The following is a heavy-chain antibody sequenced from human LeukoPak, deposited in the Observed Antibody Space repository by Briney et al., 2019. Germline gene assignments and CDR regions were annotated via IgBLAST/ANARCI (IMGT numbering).Heavy chain of an antibody. Sequence: GGSLRLSCAASGFTFSSYLMQWVRQAPGKGPLWVSRINSDGGNTAYADSVKGRFIVSRDNAKNTLYLQMNSLRVEDTAVYYCTRGYNYRIDYWGQGTQVSVSS. J-gene: IGHJ4*02. D-gene: IGHD5-24*01. V-gene: IGHV3-74*01. CDR3: TRGYNYRIDY. CDR1: GFTFSSYL. CDR2: INSDGGNT.